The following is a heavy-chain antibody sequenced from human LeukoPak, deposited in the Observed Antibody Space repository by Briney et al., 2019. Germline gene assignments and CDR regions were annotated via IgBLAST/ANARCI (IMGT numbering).Heavy chain of an antibody. CDR2: INAGNGNT. D-gene: IGHD3-22*01. V-gene: IGHV1-3*01. CDR1: GYTFTSYA. CDR3: ASYRVNYYDSSGYYYDY. Sequence: ASVKVSCKASGYTFTSYAMHWVRQAPGQRLEWMGWINAGNGNTKYSQKFQGRVTITRDTSARTAYMELSSLRSEDTAVYYCASYRVNYYDSSGYYYDYWGQGTLVTVSS. J-gene: IGHJ4*02.